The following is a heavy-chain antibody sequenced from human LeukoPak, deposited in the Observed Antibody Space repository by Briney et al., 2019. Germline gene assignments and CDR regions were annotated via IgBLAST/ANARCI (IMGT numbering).Heavy chain of an antibody. Sequence: WGTLTLSCAVSGYSFSTYYWSWIRQPPGRGLEWMGYIYSSGNTNYNPSFKSRVTISLVTSKKQHSLKLTSVTAADTAVYYCAIHTNVDISSFMDVWGKGTTVTVSS. D-gene: IGHD2-8*01. CDR2: IYSSGNT. V-gene: IGHV4-4*09. J-gene: IGHJ6*03. CDR3: AIHTNVDISSFMDV. CDR1: GYSFSTYY.